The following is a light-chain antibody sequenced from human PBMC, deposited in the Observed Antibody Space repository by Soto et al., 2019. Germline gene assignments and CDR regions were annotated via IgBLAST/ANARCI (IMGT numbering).Light chain of an antibody. J-gene: IGKJ4*01. CDR1: QSVNSN. CDR2: GAS. Sequence: KVMTQSPATLSVSPGERATLSCRARQSVNSNLAWYQQKPGQAPRLLLYGASTRAIGIPARFSGSASGTEFTLTISSLQSEDSAVYYCQQYNDWPLTFGGGTKVEI. CDR3: QQYNDWPLT. V-gene: IGKV3-15*01.